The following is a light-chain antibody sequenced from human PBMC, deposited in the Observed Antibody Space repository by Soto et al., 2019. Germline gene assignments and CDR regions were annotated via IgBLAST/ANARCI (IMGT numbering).Light chain of an antibody. CDR3: QQHGSGPWT. CDR2: IAS. V-gene: IGKV3-20*01. CDR1: QTVSGSN. J-gene: IGKJ1*01. Sequence: EIVLTQSPDTLSLYPGERAILSCRASQTVSGSNLAWYQHKPGQGPRLLIYIASRRATGIPDRFSGSGSGTEFTLTISRLEPEDFAVYYCQQHGSGPWTFGQGTKVEIK.